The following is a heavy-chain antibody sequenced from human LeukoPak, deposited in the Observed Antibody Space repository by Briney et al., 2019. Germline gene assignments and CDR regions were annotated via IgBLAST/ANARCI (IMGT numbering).Heavy chain of an antibody. CDR3: ARDLTTSSTAYFHH. D-gene: IGHD6-6*01. Sequence: SVKGRFTISRDNGKNSLYLQMNSLRAEDTAVYYCARDLTTSSTAYFHHWGQGTLVTVSS. V-gene: IGHV3-11*06. J-gene: IGHJ1*01.